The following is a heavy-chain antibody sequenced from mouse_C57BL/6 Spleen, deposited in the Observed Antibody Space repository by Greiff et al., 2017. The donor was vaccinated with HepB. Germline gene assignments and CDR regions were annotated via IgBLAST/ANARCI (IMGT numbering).Heavy chain of an antibody. V-gene: IGHV5-16*01. J-gene: IGHJ3*01. CDR2: INYDGSST. CDR1: GFTFSDYY. CDR3: ARDQGEFAY. D-gene: IGHD3-2*02. Sequence: EVNLVESEGGLVQPGSSMKLSCTASGFTFSDYYMAWVRQVPEKGLEWVANINYDGSSTYYLDSLKSRFIISRDNAKNILYLQMSSLKSEDTATYYCARDQGEFAYWGQGTLVTVSA.